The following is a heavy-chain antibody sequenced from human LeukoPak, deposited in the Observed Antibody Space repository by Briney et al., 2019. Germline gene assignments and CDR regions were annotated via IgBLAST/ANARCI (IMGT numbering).Heavy chain of an antibody. CDR2: IYFGGST. Sequence: PSETLSLTCTVSGGSISSSDYYWGWIRQPPGKGLEWIGSIYFGGSTYYNPSLKSRVTISVDTSMNQFSLKLSFVTTADTAVYYCAKGWQMATIMTYFDYWGQGTLVTVSS. J-gene: IGHJ4*02. CDR1: GGSISSSDYY. CDR3: AKGWQMATIMTYFDY. V-gene: IGHV4-39*01. D-gene: IGHD5-24*01.